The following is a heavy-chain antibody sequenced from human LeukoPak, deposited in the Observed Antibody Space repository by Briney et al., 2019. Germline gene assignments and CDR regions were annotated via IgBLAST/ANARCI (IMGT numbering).Heavy chain of an antibody. V-gene: IGHV4-38-2*01. Sequence: SETLSLTCAVYGGSFSGYYWGWIRQPPGKGLEWIGSIYHSGSTYYNPSLKSRVTISVDTSKNQFSLKLSSVTAADTAVYYCATTKEYYYDSSGYYYWGQGTLVTVSS. CDR2: IYHSGST. CDR1: GGSFSGYY. D-gene: IGHD3-22*01. CDR3: ATTKEYYYDSSGYYY. J-gene: IGHJ4*02.